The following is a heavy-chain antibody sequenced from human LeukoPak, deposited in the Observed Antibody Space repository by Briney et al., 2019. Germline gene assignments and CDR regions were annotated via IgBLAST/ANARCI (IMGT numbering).Heavy chain of an antibody. CDR3: ARFTRFQYYDFWSGLDYYGMEV. CDR2: IIPIFGIA. Sequence: GSSVKVSCKASGGTFSSYAISWVRQAPGQGLEWMGRIIPIFGIANYAQKFQGRVTITADKSTSTAYMELSSLRSEDTAVYYCARFTRFQYYDFWSGLDYYGMEVWGQGTTVTVSS. D-gene: IGHD3-3*01. V-gene: IGHV1-69*04. CDR1: GGTFSSYA. J-gene: IGHJ6*02.